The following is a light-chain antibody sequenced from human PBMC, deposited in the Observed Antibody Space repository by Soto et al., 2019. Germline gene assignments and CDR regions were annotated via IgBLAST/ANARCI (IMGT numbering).Light chain of an antibody. J-gene: IGKJ4*01. V-gene: IGKV1-5*03. CDR1: QTINSW. Sequence: DIQMTQSPSTLSASVGDRVTITCRASQTINSWLAWYQQKPGKAPKLLIYATSNLESGVPSRFSGSGSGTEFSLTISSLQPDDFATYYCQQYKRCSLTSGRGTKVQIK. CDR3: QQYKRCSLT. CDR2: ATS.